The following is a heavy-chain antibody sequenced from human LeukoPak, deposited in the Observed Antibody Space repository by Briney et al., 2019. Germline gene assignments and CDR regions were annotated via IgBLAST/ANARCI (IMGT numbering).Heavy chain of an antibody. CDR2: ISGSGGST. CDR3: AKTLSWYYFDY. D-gene: IGHD6-13*01. V-gene: IGHV3-23*01. CDR1: GFTVSTNH. J-gene: IGHJ4*02. Sequence: GGSLRLSCAASGFTVSTNHMSWVRQAPGKGLEWVSAISGSGGSTYYADSVKGRFTISRDNSKNTLYLQMNSLRAEDTAVYYCAKTLSWYYFDYWGQGTLVTVSS.